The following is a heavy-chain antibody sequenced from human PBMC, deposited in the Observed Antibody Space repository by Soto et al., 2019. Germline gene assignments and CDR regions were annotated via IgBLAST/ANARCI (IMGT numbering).Heavy chain of an antibody. CDR1: GYSFTSFY. J-gene: IGHJ4*02. CDR2: INPNAGST. D-gene: IGHD2-21*01. V-gene: IGHV1-46*01. Sequence: QVQLVQSGAEVKEPGASVKISCKPSGYSFTSFYMHWVRQAPGQGLEWMGTINPNAGSTTYAQKFQGRVTMTRDTSTSTLYMDLSGLRSEDTAVYYCARAIPHFDYWGQGTLVTVSS. CDR3: ARAIPHFDY.